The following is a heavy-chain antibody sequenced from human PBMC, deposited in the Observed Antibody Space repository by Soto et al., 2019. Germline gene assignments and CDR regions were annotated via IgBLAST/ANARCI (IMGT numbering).Heavy chain of an antibody. CDR3: GREDDYNYRYFNYGVDV. CDR2: ISFDGDKK. D-gene: IGHD5-12*01. CDR1: GFTFTNYA. Sequence: GGSLRLSCAASGFTFTNYAFHWFRQAPGKGLEWLAVISFDGDKKYYADSVKGRFIISRDNFKSTLYLQMNSLRGEDAALYFCGREDDYNYRYFNYGVDVWGQGTTVTVSS. J-gene: IGHJ6*02. V-gene: IGHV3-30-3*01.